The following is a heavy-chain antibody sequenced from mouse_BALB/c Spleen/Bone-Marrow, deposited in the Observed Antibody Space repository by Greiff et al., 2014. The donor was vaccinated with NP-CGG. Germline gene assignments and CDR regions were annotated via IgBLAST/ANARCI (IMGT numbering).Heavy chain of an antibody. V-gene: IGHV1S81*02. Sequence: QVQLQQPGAELAKPGASVKLSCKASGYTFTSYWIHWVKLRPGQGLEWIGEINPSNGRTNYNEKFKNKATLTVDKSSSTAYIQLSSLTSEDSAAYYCARYDGPAWFAYWGQGTLVTVSA. CDR3: ARYDGPAWFAY. CDR1: GYTFTSYW. CDR2: INPSNGRT. D-gene: IGHD2-3*01. J-gene: IGHJ3*01.